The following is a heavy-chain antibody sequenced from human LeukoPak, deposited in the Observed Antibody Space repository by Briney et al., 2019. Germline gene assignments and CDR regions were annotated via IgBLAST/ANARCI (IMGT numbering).Heavy chain of an antibody. CDR2: IYYSGST. V-gene: IGHV4-38-2*02. D-gene: IGHD6-13*01. CDR1: GYSISSGYY. Sequence: PSETLSLTCTVSGYSISSGYYWGWIRQPPGKGLEWIGYIYYSGSTNYNPSLKSRVTISVDTSKNQFSLKLSSVTAADTAVYYCARGRIAAAGIPGYWGQGTLVTVSS. CDR3: ARGRIAAAGIPGY. J-gene: IGHJ4*02.